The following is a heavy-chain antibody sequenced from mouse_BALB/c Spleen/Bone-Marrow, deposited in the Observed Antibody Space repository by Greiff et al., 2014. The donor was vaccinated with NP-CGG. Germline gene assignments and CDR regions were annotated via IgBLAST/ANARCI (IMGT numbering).Heavy chain of an antibody. J-gene: IGHJ4*01. CDR1: GFTFSSYT. CDR2: ISSGGSYT. D-gene: IGHD2-1*01. V-gene: IGHV5-6-4*01. Sequence: EVQVVESGGGLVKPGGSLKLSCAASGFTFSSYTMSWVRQTPEKRLEWVATISSGGSYTYYPDSVKGRFTISRDNAKNTLYLQMSSLKPEDTAMYYCTRDGKGNYDYAMDYWGQGTSVTVSS. CDR3: TRDGKGNYDYAMDY.